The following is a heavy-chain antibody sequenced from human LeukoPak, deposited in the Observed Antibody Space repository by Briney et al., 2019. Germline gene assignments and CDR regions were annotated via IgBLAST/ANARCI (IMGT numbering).Heavy chain of an antibody. V-gene: IGHV3-74*01. CDR3: VRGGPSTWS. Sequence: GGALRLSCAASGFTFKLYWMHWVRHGPGKRPVWVSRINDDGSDTVYADSVRGRFTISRDDAKNTVYLQMNNLRAEDTAVYHCVRGGPSTWSWGQGTLVTVSS. J-gene: IGHJ5*02. CDR2: INDDGSDT. CDR1: GFTFKLYW. D-gene: IGHD2-15*01.